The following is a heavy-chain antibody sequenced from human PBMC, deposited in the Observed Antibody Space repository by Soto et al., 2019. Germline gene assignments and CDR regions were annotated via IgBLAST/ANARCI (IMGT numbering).Heavy chain of an antibody. Sequence: EVQLVESGGGLIQPGGSLRLSCAASGFTVSSNYXXXXXXXXXXXLEWVSFIYSGCSTYYADSVKGRFTISRDNSXXXXXXXXXXXXXXXXXXXXXXXXXXXXXXXRDYWGQGTLVTVSS. CDR2: IYSGCST. V-gene: IGHV3-53*01. CDR3: XXXXXXXXXXRDY. J-gene: IGHJ4*02. CDR1: GFTVSSNY.